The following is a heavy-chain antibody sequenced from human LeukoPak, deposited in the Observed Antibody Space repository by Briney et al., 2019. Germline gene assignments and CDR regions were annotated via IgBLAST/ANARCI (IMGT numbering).Heavy chain of an antibody. CDR3: ATTAVTHQYYYYGMDV. V-gene: IGHV1-69*04. J-gene: IGHJ6*02. Sequence: SVKVSCKASGGTFSSYAISWVRQAPGQGLEWMGRIIPILGIANYAQKFQGRVTITADKSTSTAYMELSSLRSEDTAVYYCATTAVTHQYYYYGMDVWGQGTTVTVSS. CDR2: IIPILGIA. D-gene: IGHD4-17*01. CDR1: GGTFSSYA.